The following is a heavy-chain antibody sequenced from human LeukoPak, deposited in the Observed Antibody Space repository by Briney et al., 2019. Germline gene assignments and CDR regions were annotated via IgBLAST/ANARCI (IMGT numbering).Heavy chain of an antibody. D-gene: IGHD3-22*01. CDR2: IYYSGST. CDR1: GGSISSSSYY. J-gene: IGHJ3*02. CDR3: ARDWRDTMIVVVSDAFDI. V-gene: IGHV4-39*07. Sequence: PSETLSLTCTVSGGSISSSSYYWGWIRQPPGKGLEWIGSIYYSGSTYYNPSLKSRVTISVDTSKNQFSLKLSSVTAADTAVYYCARDWRDTMIVVVSDAFDIWGQGTMVTVSS.